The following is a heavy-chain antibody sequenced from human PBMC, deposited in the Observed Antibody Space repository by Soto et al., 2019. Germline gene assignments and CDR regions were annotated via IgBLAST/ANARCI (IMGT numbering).Heavy chain of an antibody. D-gene: IGHD6-6*01. CDR1: GFTFSDYS. V-gene: IGHV3-11*01. CDR3: ARQAARNYIDS. CDR2: IDSRGRTL. J-gene: IGHJ4*02. Sequence: GSLRLSCVASGFTFSDYSMSWIRQAPGKGLEWLAFIDSRGRTLSYADSVRGRFTISRDNPENSVYLQMDNLRADDTAVYYCARQAARNYIDSWGQGNSVTVSS.